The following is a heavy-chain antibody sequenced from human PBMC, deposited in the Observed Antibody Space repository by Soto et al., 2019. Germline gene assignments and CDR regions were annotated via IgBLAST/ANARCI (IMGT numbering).Heavy chain of an antibody. CDR1: GGSISSYY. D-gene: IGHD4-4*01. J-gene: IGHJ6*02. V-gene: IGHV4-59*01. CDR3: ARDGYTVTPNYYYGMDV. Sequence: QVQLQESGPGLVKPSETLSLTCTVSGGSISSYYWSWIRQPPGKGLEWIGHIYYSGSTNYNPSLKSRVTISVDTSKNRFSLKLSSVTAADTAVYYCARDGYTVTPNYYYGMDVWGQGTTVTVSS. CDR2: IYYSGST.